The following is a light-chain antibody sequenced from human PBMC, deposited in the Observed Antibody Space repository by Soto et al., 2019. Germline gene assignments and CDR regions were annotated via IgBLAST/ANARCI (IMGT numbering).Light chain of an antibody. J-gene: IGLJ2*01. CDR2: DNN. CDR1: SSNIGNNY. CDR3: ATWDGSLPGEV. V-gene: IGLV1-51*01. Sequence: QSVLTQSPSVSAAPGQKVTISCSGSSSNIGNNYVSWYQQVPGTAPKLLIYDNNKRPSGIPDRFSGSKSGTSGTLDITGLQTGDEADYCCATWDGSLPGEVFGGGTKLTVL.